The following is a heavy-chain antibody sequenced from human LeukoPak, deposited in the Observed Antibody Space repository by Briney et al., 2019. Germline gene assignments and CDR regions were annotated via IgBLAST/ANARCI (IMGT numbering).Heavy chain of an antibody. D-gene: IGHD3-9*01. J-gene: IGHJ4*02. CDR2: IIPIFGTA. V-gene: IGHV1-69*13. CDR3: ARSYYDILGAFDY. Sequence: SVKVSCQASGGTFSSYAISWVRQAPGQGLEWMGGIIPIFGTANYAQKFQGRVTITADESTSTAYMELSSLRSEDTAVYYCARSYYDILGAFDYWGQGTLVTVSS. CDR1: GGTFSSYA.